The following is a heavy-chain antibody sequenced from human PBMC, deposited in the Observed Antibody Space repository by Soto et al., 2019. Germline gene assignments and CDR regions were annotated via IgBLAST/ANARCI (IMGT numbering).Heavy chain of an antibody. CDR1: GFTFRSYG. V-gene: IGHV3-30*18. Sequence: GGSLRLSCAASGFTFRSYGMHWVRQASGKGLEWVAVISYDGSNKYYADSVKGRFTISRDNSKNTLYLQMNSLRAEDTAVCYCAKDESRSSWGQGTLVTVSS. D-gene: IGHD6-13*01. CDR2: ISYDGSNK. CDR3: AKDESRSS. J-gene: IGHJ4*02.